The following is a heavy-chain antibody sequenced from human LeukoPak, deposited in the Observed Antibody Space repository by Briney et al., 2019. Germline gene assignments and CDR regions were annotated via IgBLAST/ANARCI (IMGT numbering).Heavy chain of an antibody. V-gene: IGHV3-30*02. CDR2: IRYDGNNK. D-gene: IGHD6-13*01. CDR3: ATDYSSSWYQYFQH. Sequence: PGGSLRLSCAASGFTFSSYDMHWVRQAPGKGLEWVAFIRYDGNNKYYADSVKGRFTISRDNSKNTLYLQMNSLRAEDTAVYYCATDYSSSWYQYFQHWGQGTLVTVSS. CDR1: GFTFSSYD. J-gene: IGHJ1*01.